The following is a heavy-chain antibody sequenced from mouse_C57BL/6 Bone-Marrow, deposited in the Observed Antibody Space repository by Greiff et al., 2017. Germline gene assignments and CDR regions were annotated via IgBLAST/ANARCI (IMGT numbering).Heavy chain of an antibody. CDR3: ARNKGLLSCAY. CDR1: GISLRTFGMG. D-gene: IGHD2-3*01. Sequence: QVTLKEFGPGILQLSQPLSLTCSFPGISLRTFGMGVGWIRQPSGKGLEWLALIWWDDDKYYNPALKSRLTVSKDPSKNPVFLKIANVDSADTATYYCARNKGLLSCAYWGQGTLVTVSA. V-gene: IGHV8-8*01. J-gene: IGHJ3*01. CDR2: IWWDDDK.